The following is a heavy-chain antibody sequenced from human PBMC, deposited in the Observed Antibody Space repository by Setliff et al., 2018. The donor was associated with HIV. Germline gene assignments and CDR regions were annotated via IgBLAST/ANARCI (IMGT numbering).Heavy chain of an antibody. CDR1: GGSISNHY. J-gene: IGHJ6*03. D-gene: IGHD1-20*01. V-gene: IGHV4-59*11. Sequence: KTSETLSLTCTVSGGSISNHYWGWIRQPPGKGLEFIGNIHYSGSTDYNPSIKSRVTMSADTSRNQLSLKLSSVTAADTAVYYCARGIGTRYNYYMDVWGIGTTVTVSS. CDR3: ARGIGTRYNYYMDV. CDR2: IHYSGST.